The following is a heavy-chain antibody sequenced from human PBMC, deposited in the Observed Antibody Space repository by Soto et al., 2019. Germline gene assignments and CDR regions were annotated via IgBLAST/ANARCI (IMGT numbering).Heavy chain of an antibody. CDR1: GGSISSGGYS. CDR2: IYHSGSI. CDR3: ARGGYYYDSSGYYDY. D-gene: IGHD3-22*01. V-gene: IGHV4-30-2*01. J-gene: IGHJ4*02. Sequence: SETLSLTCAVSGGSISSGGYSWSWIRQPPGKGLEWIGYIYHSGSIYYKPSLKSRVTISVDRSKNQFSLKLSSVTAADTAVYYCARGGYYYDSSGYYDYWGQGTLVTGSS.